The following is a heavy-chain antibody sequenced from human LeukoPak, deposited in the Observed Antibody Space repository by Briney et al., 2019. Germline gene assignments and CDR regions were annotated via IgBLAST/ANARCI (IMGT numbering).Heavy chain of an antibody. J-gene: IGHJ4*02. CDR3: AKNKCTNGVCYLGYYFDY. D-gene: IGHD2-8*01. CDR1: GFTFSSYA. V-gene: IGHV3-23*01. Sequence: PGGSLRLSCAASGFTFSSYAMSWVRQAPGKGLEWVSAISGSGGSTYYAGSVKGRFTISRDNSKNTLYLQMNSLRAEDTAVYYCAKNKCTNGVCYLGYYFDYWGQGTLVTVSS. CDR2: ISGSGGST.